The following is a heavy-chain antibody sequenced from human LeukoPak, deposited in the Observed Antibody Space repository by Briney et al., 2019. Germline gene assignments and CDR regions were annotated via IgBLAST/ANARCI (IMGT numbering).Heavy chain of an antibody. CDR1: GFTFSTHE. D-gene: IGHD6-13*01. V-gene: IGHV3-23*01. CDR2: ISGSGGST. Sequence: GGSLRLSCAASGFTFSTHEMNWVRQAPGKGLEWVSAISGSGGSTYYADSVKGRFTISRDNSKNTLYLQMNSLRAEDTAVYYCAKALTQLEIYYFDYWGQGTLATVSS. J-gene: IGHJ4*02. CDR3: AKALTQLEIYYFDY.